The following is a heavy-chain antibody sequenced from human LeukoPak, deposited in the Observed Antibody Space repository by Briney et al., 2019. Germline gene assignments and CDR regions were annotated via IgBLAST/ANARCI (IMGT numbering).Heavy chain of an antibody. CDR2: INSDGSST. Sequence: GGSLRLSCAASGFTFSSYWMHWVRQAPGKGLVWVSHINSDGSSTSYADSVKGRFTISRDNAKDTLYLQMNSLRAEDTAVYYCAANGVYYYYYYMDVWGKGTTVTVSS. CDR3: AANGVYYYYYYMDV. V-gene: IGHV3-74*01. J-gene: IGHJ6*03. CDR1: GFTFSSYW. D-gene: IGHD7-27*01.